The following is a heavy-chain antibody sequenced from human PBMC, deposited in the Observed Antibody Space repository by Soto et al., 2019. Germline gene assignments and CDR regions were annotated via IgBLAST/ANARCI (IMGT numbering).Heavy chain of an antibody. J-gene: IGHJ3*02. V-gene: IGHV1-69*01. CDR2: IIPIFGTA. CDR3: ARDSEYYYGSGVGHENDAFDI. CDR1: GGTFSSYA. D-gene: IGHD3-10*01. Sequence: QVQLVQSGAEVKKPGSSVKVSCKASGGTFSSYAISWVRQAPGQGLEWMGGIIPIFGTANYAQKFQGRVTITADESTSTAYMELSSLRSEDTAVYYCARDSEYYYGSGVGHENDAFDIWGQGTMVTVSS.